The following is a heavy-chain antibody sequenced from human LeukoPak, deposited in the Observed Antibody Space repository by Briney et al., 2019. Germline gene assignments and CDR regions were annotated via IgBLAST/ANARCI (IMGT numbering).Heavy chain of an antibody. J-gene: IGHJ4*02. CDR2: IKQDGSEK. CDR1: GFTFSSYW. D-gene: IGHD3-3*01. V-gene: IGHV3-7*01. CDR3: ANDFWSGPSDY. Sequence: PGGSLRLFCAASGFTFSSYWMSWVRQAPGKGLEWVANIKQDGSEKYYVDSVKGRFTISRDNAKNSLYLQMNSLRDEDTAVYYCANDFWSGPSDYWGQGTLVTVSS.